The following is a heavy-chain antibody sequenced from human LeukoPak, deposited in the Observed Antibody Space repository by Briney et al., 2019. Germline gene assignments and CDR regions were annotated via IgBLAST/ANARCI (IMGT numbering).Heavy chain of an antibody. CDR3: AKDTYYDSSGPGVY. D-gene: IGHD3-22*01. CDR1: GFTFDDYA. Sequence: GRSLRLSCAASGFTFDDYAMHWVRQAPGKGLEWVSGISWNSGSIGYADSVKGRFTISRDNAKNSLYLQMNSLRAEDTALYYCAKDTYYDSSGPGVYWGQGTLVTVSS. V-gene: IGHV3-9*01. J-gene: IGHJ4*02. CDR2: ISWNSGSI.